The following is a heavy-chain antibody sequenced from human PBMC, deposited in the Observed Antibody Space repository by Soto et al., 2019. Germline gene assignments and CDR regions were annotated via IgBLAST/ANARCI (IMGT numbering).Heavy chain of an antibody. CDR3: AKDGPHYCSSTSCFGDY. V-gene: IGHV3-23*01. CDR2: ISGSGGST. D-gene: IGHD2-2*01. J-gene: IGHJ4*02. Sequence: SGGSLRLSCAACGFTFSSYAMSWVRQAPGKGLEWVSAISGSGGSTYYADSVKGRFTISRDNSKNTLYLQMNSLRAEDTAVYYCAKDGPHYCSSTSCFGDYWGQGTLVTVS. CDR1: GFTFSSYA.